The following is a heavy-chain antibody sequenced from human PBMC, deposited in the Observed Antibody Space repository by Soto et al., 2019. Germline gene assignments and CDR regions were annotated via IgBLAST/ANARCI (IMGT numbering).Heavy chain of an antibody. D-gene: IGHD3-10*01. Sequence: KTSETLSLTCSVSGGSVYSTSYYWGWIRQPPGKGLEWVGHIFYGGSTYYNPSLESRVAISVDTSKNQVSLRLTSVTAADTAVYYCERRLDSGSPYFDYWGQGTLVTVSS. CDR1: GGSVYSTSYY. J-gene: IGHJ4*02. CDR3: ERRLDSGSPYFDY. CDR2: IFYGGST. V-gene: IGHV4-39*01.